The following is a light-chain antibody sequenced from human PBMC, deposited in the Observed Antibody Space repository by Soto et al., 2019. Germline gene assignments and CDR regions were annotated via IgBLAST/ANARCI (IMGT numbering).Light chain of an antibody. CDR3: QQRHMWPIT. J-gene: IGKJ5*01. Sequence: EVVLTQSPVTLSLSPGERATLSCRASQSFRGLLAWYQQKPGQAPRLLIYDAYNRATGIPPRFSGSGSGTDFTLTISSLEPEDSAVYYCQQRHMWPITFGRGTRLEIK. CDR1: QSFRGL. V-gene: IGKV3-11*01. CDR2: DAY.